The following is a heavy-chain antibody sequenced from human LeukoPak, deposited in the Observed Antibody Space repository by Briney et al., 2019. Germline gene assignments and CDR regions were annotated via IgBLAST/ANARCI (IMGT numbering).Heavy chain of an antibody. V-gene: IGHV3-74*01. Sequence: GGSLRLSCAASGFTFSTYWMHWVRQTPGKGPVWVSRIESDGSSTRYADSVKGRFTISRDNAKNTLYLQMSSLRAEDTAVYYCARRGNSDHYYAMDVWGQGTTVTVSS. CDR3: ARRGNSDHYYAMDV. J-gene: IGHJ6*02. D-gene: IGHD4-23*01. CDR1: GFTFSTYW. CDR2: IESDGSST.